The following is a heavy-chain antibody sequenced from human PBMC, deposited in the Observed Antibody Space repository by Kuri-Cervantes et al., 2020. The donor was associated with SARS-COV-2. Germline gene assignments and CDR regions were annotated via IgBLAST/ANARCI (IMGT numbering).Heavy chain of an antibody. CDR1: GGTFTTYG. J-gene: IGHJ4*02. V-gene: IGHV1-69*13. CDR3: ARDVGYGGTSELDITYFDY. Sequence: SVKVSFKASGGTFTTYGFTWVRQAPGQGLEWMGGIIPFFGTPNYAQKFEGRVTITADESTSTAYMELSSLRFEDTAVYFCARDVGYGGTSELDITYFDYWGQGTLVTVSS. CDR2: IIPFFGTP. D-gene: IGHD4-23*01.